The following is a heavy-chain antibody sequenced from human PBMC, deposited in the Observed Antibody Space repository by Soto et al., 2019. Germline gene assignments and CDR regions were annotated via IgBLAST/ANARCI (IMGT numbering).Heavy chain of an antibody. CDR3: ASRIAVDALDAFDI. J-gene: IGHJ3*02. V-gene: IGHV1-46*01. D-gene: IGHD6-19*01. Sequence: ASVKVSCKASGYTFTSYYMHWVRQAPGQGLEWMGIINPSGGSTSYAQKFQGRVTMTRNTSISTAYMELSSLRSEDTAVYYCASRIAVDALDAFDIWGQGTMVTVSS. CDR1: GYTFTSYY. CDR2: INPSGGST.